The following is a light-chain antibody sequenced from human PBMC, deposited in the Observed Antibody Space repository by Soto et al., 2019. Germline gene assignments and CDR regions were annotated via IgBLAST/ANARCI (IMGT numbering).Light chain of an antibody. CDR1: HTVTSNY. CDR2: GAS. V-gene: IGKV3-20*01. CDR3: QQYGGSPRT. Sequence: EIVLTQSPDTLSLSPGERATLSCRASHTVTSNYLAWYQQKPGQAPRLLISGASSRATDIPDRFSGSGSGTDFTLTISRLETEDFAVYYCQQYGGSPRTFGQGTKLEIK. J-gene: IGKJ1*01.